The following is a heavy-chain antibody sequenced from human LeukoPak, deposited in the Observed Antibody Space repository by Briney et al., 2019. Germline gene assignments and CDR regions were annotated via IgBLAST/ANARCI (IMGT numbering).Heavy chain of an antibody. V-gene: IGHV3-21*01. CDR2: ISSSSSYI. CDR3: AAEGYQLLKRRDY. CDR1: GFTFSSYS. J-gene: IGHJ4*02. Sequence: GGSLRLSCAASGFTFSSYSMNWVRQAPGKGLEWVSSISSSSSYIYYADSVKGRFTISRDNAKNSLYLQMSSLRAEDTAVYYCAAEGYQLLKRRDYWGQGTLVTVSS. D-gene: IGHD2-2*01.